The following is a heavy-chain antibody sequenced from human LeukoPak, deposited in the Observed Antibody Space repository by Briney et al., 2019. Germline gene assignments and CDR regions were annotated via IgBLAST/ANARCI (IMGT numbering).Heavy chain of an antibody. D-gene: IGHD5-12*01. CDR1: GGAISGYY. J-gene: IGHJ6*03. CDR3: ARGKRGGYDYYYYYYMDV. CDR2: MYDSGST. Sequence: PSETLSLTCTVSGGAISGYYWNWIRQPPGKGLEWFGYMYDSGSTNYNPSLRSRVTISKDTSKNQFSLKLSSVTAADTAVYYCARGKRGGYDYYYYYYMDVWGKGPTVTVSS. V-gene: IGHV4-59*01.